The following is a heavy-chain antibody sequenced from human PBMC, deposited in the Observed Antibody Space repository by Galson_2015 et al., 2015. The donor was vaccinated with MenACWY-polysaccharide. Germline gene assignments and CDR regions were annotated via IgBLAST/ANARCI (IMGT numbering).Heavy chain of an antibody. CDR1: GFTFSSYA. D-gene: IGHD3-10*01. CDR3: AKVGRITMVRGVIPAFDI. CDR2: ISGSGGST. J-gene: IGHJ3*02. V-gene: IGHV3-23*01. Sequence: SLRLSCAASGFTFSSYAMSWVRQAPRKGLEWVSAISGSGGSTYYADSVKGRFTISRDNSKNTLYLQMNSLRAEDTAVYYCAKVGRITMVRGVIPAFDIWGQGTMVTVSS.